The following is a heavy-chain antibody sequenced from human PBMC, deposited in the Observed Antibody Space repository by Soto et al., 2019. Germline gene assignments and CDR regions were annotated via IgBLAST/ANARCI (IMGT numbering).Heavy chain of an antibody. CDR3: AMGTGGGYVIDY. CDR2: VSPENDNS. J-gene: IGHJ4*01. D-gene: IGHD5-12*01. Sequence: ASVKVSCKASVYSFSSYARHWVRHAPGQRPEWMGWVSPENDNSKYSPEFQDRATITRDTSTSTTYMDLSSLRSEDTAMYYCAMGTGGGYVIDYWG. CDR1: VYSFSSYA. V-gene: IGHV1-3*01.